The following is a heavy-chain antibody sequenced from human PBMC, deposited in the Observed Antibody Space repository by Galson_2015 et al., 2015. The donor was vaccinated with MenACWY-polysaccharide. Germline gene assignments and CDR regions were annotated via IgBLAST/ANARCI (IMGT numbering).Heavy chain of an antibody. V-gene: IGHV3-74*01. CDR1: EFTFSSTC. J-gene: IGHJ4*02. D-gene: IGHD6-6*01. CDR2: ILSDSRSA. CDR3: TSGSQYSANYGGD. Sequence: ALLLCCEASEFTFSSTCMHWGRQAPGTRVVKVSRILSDSRSASYTGAVRFRFTLSQDHGKNLLHLQMNGLRGDDTAVYYCTSGSQYSANYGGDWGQGTLVTVSS.